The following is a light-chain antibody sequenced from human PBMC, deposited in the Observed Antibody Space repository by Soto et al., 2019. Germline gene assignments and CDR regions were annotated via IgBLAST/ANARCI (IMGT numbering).Light chain of an antibody. Sequence: EIVMTQSPATLSVSPGERATLSCRASQSVSSNLAWYKQKPGKAPRLLIFGASTRATGIPARFSGSGSGTACTLTISSPQSEEFAVYCWEQCYNWPALSFGGGTKVEI. CDR3: EQCYNWPALS. CDR2: GAS. CDR1: QSVSSN. J-gene: IGKJ4*01. V-gene: IGKV3-15*01.